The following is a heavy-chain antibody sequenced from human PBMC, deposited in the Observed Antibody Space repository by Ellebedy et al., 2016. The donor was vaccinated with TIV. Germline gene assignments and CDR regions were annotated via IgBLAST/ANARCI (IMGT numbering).Heavy chain of an antibody. V-gene: IGHV4-4*07. J-gene: IGHJ4*02. D-gene: IGHD5-18*01. Sequence: ESLKISCAASGFTFSNAWMSWVRQSPGKGLEWIGTIYSSGTTQYKPSLRSRLTISRDTSGNRFSLSLRSVTAADTALYYCARRNGYGYIFDYWGQGILVTVSS. CDR2: IYSSGTT. CDR3: ARRNGYGYIFDY. CDR1: GFTFSNAW.